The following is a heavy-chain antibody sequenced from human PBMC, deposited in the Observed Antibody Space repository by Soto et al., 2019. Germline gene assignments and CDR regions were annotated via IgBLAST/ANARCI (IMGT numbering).Heavy chain of an antibody. J-gene: IGHJ4*02. D-gene: IGHD4-4*01. V-gene: IGHV3-30-3*01. CDR3: ARRLMTTVSALGY. CDR1: GLTFTSYA. Sequence: PGGSLRLSCTASGLTFTSYAIHWVRQAPGKGLEWVSVISEDGGNKYFAESVRGRFLISRDNSKNTVYLQMNSLRPEDTAVYFCARRLMTTVSALGYWGQGTLVTVSS. CDR2: ISEDGGNK.